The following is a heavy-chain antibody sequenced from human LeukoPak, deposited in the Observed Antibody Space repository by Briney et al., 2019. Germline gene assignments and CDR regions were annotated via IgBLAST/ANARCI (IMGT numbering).Heavy chain of an antibody. J-gene: IGHJ4*02. D-gene: IGHD2-21*02. Sequence: ASVKVSCKASGYTFAGYPIHWVRQAPGQGLEWMGWISPHNGNTKYTEKFQGRINMTTDTSTSTAYIELRSLRSDDTAVYFCARECDGDCYFIAFDYWGQGSLVTVSS. CDR2: ISPHNGNT. CDR1: GYTFAGYP. V-gene: IGHV1-18*04. CDR3: ARECDGDCYFIAFDY.